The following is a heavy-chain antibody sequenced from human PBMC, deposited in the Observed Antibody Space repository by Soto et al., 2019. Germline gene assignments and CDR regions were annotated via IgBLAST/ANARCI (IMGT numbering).Heavy chain of an antibody. D-gene: IGHD6-19*01. V-gene: IGHV3-23*01. CDR1: GFTFSSYA. CDR3: ASPSCGWYFDY. J-gene: IGHJ4*02. CDR2: ISGSGGST. Sequence: EVQLLESGGGLVQPGGSLRLSCAASGFTFSSYAMNWVRQAPGKGLEWVSVISGSGGSTYYADSVKGRFTISRDNSKNTLYLQMNSLRAEDSAVYYCASPSCGWYFDYWGQGTLVTVSS.